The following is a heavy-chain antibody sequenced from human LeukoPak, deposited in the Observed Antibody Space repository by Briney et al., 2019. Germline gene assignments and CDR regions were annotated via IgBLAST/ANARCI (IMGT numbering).Heavy chain of an antibody. D-gene: IGHD6-13*01. J-gene: IGHJ4*02. CDR3: ARDVKDSSSWKPFDY. CDR2: IYTSGST. CDR1: GGSISSYY. Sequence: PSETLSLTCTVSGGSISSYYWSWIRQPAGKGLEWIGRIYTSGSTNYNPSLKSRVTMSVDTSKDQFSLKLSSVTAADTAVYYCARDVKDSSSWKPFDYWGQGTLVTVSS. V-gene: IGHV4-4*07.